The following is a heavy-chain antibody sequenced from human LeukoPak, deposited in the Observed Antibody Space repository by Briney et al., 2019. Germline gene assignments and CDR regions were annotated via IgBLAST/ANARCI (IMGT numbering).Heavy chain of an antibody. D-gene: IGHD5-12*01. CDR1: GGSISSSNW. CDR2: IYHSGST. Sequence: SETLSLTCAVSGGSISSSNWWSWVRQPPGKGLEWIGEIYHSGSTNYNPSLKSRVTISVDTSKNQFSLRLSSVTAADTAVYYCARGGYEARSYYFDYWGQGTLVTVSS. V-gene: IGHV4-4*02. CDR3: ARGGYEARSYYFDY. J-gene: IGHJ4*02.